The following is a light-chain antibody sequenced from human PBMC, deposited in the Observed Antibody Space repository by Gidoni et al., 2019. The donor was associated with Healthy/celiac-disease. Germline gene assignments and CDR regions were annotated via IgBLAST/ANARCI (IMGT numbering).Light chain of an antibody. Sequence: EIVLKQSPATLSLSPGERATLPCRASQSVSSYLAWYQQKPGQAPSLLIYDASNRATGIPARFSGSGSGTDFTLTISSLEPEDFAVYYCQQRSNGYTFXXXTKLEIK. V-gene: IGKV3-11*01. J-gene: IGKJ2*01. CDR3: QQRSNGYT. CDR2: DAS. CDR1: QSVSSY.